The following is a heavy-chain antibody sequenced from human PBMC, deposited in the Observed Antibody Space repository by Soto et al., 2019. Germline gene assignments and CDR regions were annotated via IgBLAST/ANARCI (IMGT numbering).Heavy chain of an antibody. CDR2: FDPEDGET. CDR3: ATKSSTYKSYYYYGMDV. CDR1: GYTLTELS. J-gene: IGHJ6*02. Sequence: ASVKVSCKVSGYTLTELSMHWVRKAPGKGLEWMGGFDPEDGETIYAQKFQGRVTMTEDTSTDTAYMELSSLRSEDTAVYYCATKSSTYKSYYYYGMDVWGQGTTVTVSS. V-gene: IGHV1-24*01. D-gene: IGHD2-2*01.